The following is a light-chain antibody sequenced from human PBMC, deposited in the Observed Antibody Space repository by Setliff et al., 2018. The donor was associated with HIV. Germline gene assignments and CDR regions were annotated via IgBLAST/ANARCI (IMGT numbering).Light chain of an antibody. CDR2: DVS. Sequence: QSALAQPPSASGSPGQSVTISCTGTSSDVGGYNYVSWYQQHPGKAPKLMIYDVSRRPSGVSSRFSGSKSGNTASLTISGLQAEDQADYYCCSYTSSLTYVFGTGTKVTVL. CDR3: CSYTSSLTYV. CDR1: SSDVGGYNY. J-gene: IGLJ1*01. V-gene: IGLV2-14*01.